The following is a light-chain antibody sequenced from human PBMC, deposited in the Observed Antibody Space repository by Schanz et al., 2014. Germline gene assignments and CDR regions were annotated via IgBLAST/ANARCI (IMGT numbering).Light chain of an antibody. J-gene: IGLJ3*02. CDR2: GVS. CDR1: SSDVGAYDY. Sequence: QSVLTQPRSVSGSPGQSVTISCTGTSSDVGAYDYVSWYQQHPGKAPKLMIYGVSHRPSGVPDRFSGSKSGNTASLTISGLQADDEADYYCCSYAGSFTWVFGGRTKVTVL. CDR3: CSYAGSFTWV. V-gene: IGLV2-11*01.